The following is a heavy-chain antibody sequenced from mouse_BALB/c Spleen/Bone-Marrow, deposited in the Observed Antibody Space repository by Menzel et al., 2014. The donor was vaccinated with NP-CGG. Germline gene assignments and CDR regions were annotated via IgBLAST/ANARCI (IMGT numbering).Heavy chain of an antibody. D-gene: IGHD2-2*01. CDR3: AKRDIYYGYDGNAMDY. CDR1: GYTFTTYT. V-gene: IGHV1-4*01. Sequence: QVHLQQSGAELARPGDSVKMSCKASGYTFTTYTMHWVKQRPGQGLEWIGYINPSSGYTNYNQKFKDKATLTADKSSSTAYMQLSSLTSEDSAVYFCAKRDIYYGYDGNAMDYWGQGTSVTVSS. J-gene: IGHJ4*01. CDR2: INPSSGYT.